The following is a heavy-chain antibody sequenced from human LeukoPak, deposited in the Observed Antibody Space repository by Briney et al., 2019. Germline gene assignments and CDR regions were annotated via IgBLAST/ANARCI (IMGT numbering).Heavy chain of an antibody. Sequence: QSGGSLRLSCAASGFTFSSYAMHWVRQAPGKGLEWVAVISYDGSNKYYADSVKGRFTISRDNSKNTLYLQMNSLRAEDTAVYYCARGDYGYDYWGQGTLVTVSS. CDR3: ARGDYGYDY. V-gene: IGHV3-30-3*01. D-gene: IGHD4-17*01. CDR2: ISYDGSNK. CDR1: GFTFSSYA. J-gene: IGHJ4*02.